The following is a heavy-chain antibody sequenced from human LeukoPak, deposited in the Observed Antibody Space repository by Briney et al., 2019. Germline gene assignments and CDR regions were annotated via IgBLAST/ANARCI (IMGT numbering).Heavy chain of an antibody. CDR2: VNHSGST. CDR1: GGSFSGYY. Sequence: SETLSLTCAVYGGSFSGYYWSWIRQPPGKGLEWIGEVNHSGSTNYNPSLKSRVTISVDTSKNQFSLKLSSVTAADTAVYYCARGDIVVVPAAIHTRPFDYWGQGTLVTVSS. J-gene: IGHJ4*02. D-gene: IGHD2-2*02. CDR3: ARGDIVVVPAAIHTRPFDY. V-gene: IGHV4-34*01.